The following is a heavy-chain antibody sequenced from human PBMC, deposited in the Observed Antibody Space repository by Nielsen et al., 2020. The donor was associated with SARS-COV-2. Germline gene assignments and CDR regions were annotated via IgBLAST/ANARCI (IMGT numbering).Heavy chain of an antibody. Sequence: ASVKVSCKASGYTFTSYAMHWVRQAPGQRLEWMGWINAGNGNTKYSQKFQGRVTITRDTSASTAYMELSSLRSEDTAVYYCARAGFGELLNDYWGQGTLVTVSS. CDR1: GYTFTSYA. D-gene: IGHD3-10*01. CDR2: INAGNGNT. V-gene: IGHV1-3*01. J-gene: IGHJ4*02. CDR3: ARAGFGELLNDY.